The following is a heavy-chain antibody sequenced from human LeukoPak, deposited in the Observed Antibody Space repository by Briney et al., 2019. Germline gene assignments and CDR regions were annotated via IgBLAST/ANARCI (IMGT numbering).Heavy chain of an antibody. D-gene: IGHD2-21*02. CDR1: GDSLNTYY. V-gene: IGHV4-59*01. CDR3: ARVVRGVVTSNWFDP. Sequence: SETLSLPCTVSGDSLNTYYWTWIRQTPGKELEWIGFVASSGTSNYNPSLKSRVVISIDTSKNQFSLALTSVTPADTAVYYCARVVRGVVTSNWFDPWGQGTLVSVSS. J-gene: IGHJ5*02. CDR2: VASSGTS.